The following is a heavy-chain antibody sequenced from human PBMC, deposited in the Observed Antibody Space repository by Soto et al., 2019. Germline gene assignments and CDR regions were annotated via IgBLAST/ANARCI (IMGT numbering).Heavy chain of an antibody. J-gene: IGHJ6*03. CDR1: GYTFTSYD. V-gene: IGHV1-8*01. Sequence: QVQLVQSGAEVKKPGASVKVSCKASGYTFTSYDINWVRQATGQGLEWMGWMNPNSGNTCYAQKFQGRVTMTRNTSISTAYMELSSMRSENTAVYYCAREGYDFWSGYFYYYYYYMDVWGKGTTVTVSS. D-gene: IGHD3-3*01. CDR3: AREGYDFWSGYFYYYYYYMDV. CDR2: MNPNSGNT.